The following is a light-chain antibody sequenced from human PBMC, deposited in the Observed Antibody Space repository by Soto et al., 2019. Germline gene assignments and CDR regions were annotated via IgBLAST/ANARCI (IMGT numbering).Light chain of an antibody. CDR3: TSYVGSNIWV. J-gene: IGLJ3*02. CDR1: SSDVGAYKY. CDR2: EVS. V-gene: IGLV2-8*01. Sequence: QSALTQPPSPAGSPGQSVTISCTGTSSDVGAYKYVSWYQQYPGKAPKLMIYEVSKRPSGVPDRSSGSKSGNTASLTVSGLQAEDEADYYCTSYVGSNIWVFGGGTKLTVL.